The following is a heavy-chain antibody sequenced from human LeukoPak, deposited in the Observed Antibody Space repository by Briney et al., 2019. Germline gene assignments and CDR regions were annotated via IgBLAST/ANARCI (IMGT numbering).Heavy chain of an antibody. CDR1: VYTFTGYY. CDR3: ASTGRGYFQH. J-gene: IGHJ1*01. Sequence: GASVTVSFKASVYTFTGYYMHWVRQAPGQGLEWMGWINPNSGGTNYAQKFQGRVTITRDTSISTAYMELSRLRSDDTAVYYCASTGRGYFQHWGQGTLVTVSS. CDR2: INPNSGGT. D-gene: IGHD5-24*01. V-gene: IGHV1-2*02.